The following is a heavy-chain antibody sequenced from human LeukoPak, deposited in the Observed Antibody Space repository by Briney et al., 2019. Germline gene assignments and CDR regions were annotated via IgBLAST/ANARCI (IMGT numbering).Heavy chain of an antibody. V-gene: IGHV4-30-4*08. D-gene: IGHD6-6*01. CDR2: IYYSGST. CDR3: ARSSLYGSFWYFDY. Sequence: SETLSLTCTVSGGSISSGDYYWSWIRQPPGKGLEWIGYIYYSGSTYYNPSLKSRVTISIDTSKNRFSLKLSSVTAADTAVYYCARSSLYGSFWYFDYWGQGTLVTVSS. CDR1: GGSISSGDYY. J-gene: IGHJ4*02.